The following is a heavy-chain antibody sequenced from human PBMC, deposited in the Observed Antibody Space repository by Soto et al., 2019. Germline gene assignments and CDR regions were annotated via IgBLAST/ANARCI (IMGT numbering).Heavy chain of an antibody. J-gene: IGHJ4*02. CDR1: GFTFSSYG. D-gene: IGHD3-22*01. CDR3: ARGRFADYYDRSALYF. Sequence: GGSLRLSCAASGFTFSSYGLHWVRQAPGKGLEWVAVISDDGSNKYYADSVKGRFTISRDNSKNTLYLQMNSLRAEDTAVYYCARGRFADYYDRSALYFWGQGTLVTVSS. CDR2: ISDDGSNK. V-gene: IGHV3-30*03.